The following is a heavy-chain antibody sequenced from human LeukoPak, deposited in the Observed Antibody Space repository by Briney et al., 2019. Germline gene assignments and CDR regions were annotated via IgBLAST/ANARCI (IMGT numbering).Heavy chain of an antibody. D-gene: IGHD3-16*02. J-gene: IGHJ4*02. CDR1: GYTFTGYY. CDR3: VRDAARRLGILSFRIGY. Sequence: ASVKVSCKASGYTFTGYYMHWVRQAPGQGPEWMGWISTYNGLTNCTQKFQGRVTMTTDTFTNTAYMELRSLRSDDTAVYYCVRDAARRLGILSFRIGYWGQGTLVTVSS. V-gene: IGHV1-18*04. CDR2: ISTYNGLT.